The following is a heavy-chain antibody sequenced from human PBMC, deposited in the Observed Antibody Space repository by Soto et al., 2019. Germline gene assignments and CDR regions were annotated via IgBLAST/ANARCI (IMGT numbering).Heavy chain of an antibody. Sequence: SGPTLVNPTQTLTLTCSLSGFSVSSNGARVGWIRQPPGKALEWLALIYWDDDKKSNPSLKSRLTITKDTSENQVVLTLTDVDPADTATYYCVHGTLGSYGHVYFDYWGQGTLVTVSS. CDR2: IYWDDDK. CDR1: GFSVSSNGAR. D-gene: IGHD5-18*01. CDR3: VHGTLGSYGHVYFDY. J-gene: IGHJ4*02. V-gene: IGHV2-5*02.